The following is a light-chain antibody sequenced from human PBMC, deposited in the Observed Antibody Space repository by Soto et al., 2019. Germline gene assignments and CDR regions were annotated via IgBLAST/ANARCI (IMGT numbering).Light chain of an antibody. CDR3: SSYTTSSTL. V-gene: IGLV2-14*03. CDR2: DVT. Sequence: QSVLTQPASVSGSPGQSITISCTGTSSDIGGTNYVSWYQQHPGKAPKLMIYDVTNRPSGVSNRFSGSKSGNTASLTISGLQAEDEADYYCSSYTTSSTLFGGGTKLTVL. J-gene: IGLJ2*01. CDR1: SSDIGGTNY.